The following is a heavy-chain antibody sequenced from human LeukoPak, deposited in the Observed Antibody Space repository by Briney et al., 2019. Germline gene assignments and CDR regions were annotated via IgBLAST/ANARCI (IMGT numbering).Heavy chain of an antibody. CDR3: VRVEVGVLN. J-gene: IGHJ4*02. Sequence: SETVSLTCAVYGGSFSGYYWTWIRQSPGKGLEWIGEINHSGSTNYNPSLKSRVTISVDTSKNQFSLKLSSVTAADTAVYYCVRVEVGVLNWGQGTLVTVSS. V-gene: IGHV4-34*01. D-gene: IGHD3-22*01. CDR2: INHSGST. CDR1: GGSFSGYY.